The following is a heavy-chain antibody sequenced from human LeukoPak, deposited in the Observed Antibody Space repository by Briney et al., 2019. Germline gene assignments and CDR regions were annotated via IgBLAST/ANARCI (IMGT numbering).Heavy chain of an antibody. J-gene: IGHJ4*02. D-gene: IGHD2/OR15-2a*01. CDR1: GFTFRNYV. CDR2: ISSSGSIM. CDR3: ARDISSY. V-gene: IGHV3-48*04. Sequence: PGGSLGLSCAASGFTFRNYVIHWVRQAPGKGLEWVSYISSSGSIMYYADSVKGRFTISRDNAKNSLYLQMNSLRAEDTAVYYCARDISSYWGQGTLVTVSS.